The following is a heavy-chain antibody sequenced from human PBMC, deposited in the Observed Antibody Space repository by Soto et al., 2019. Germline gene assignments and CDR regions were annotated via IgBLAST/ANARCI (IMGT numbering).Heavy chain of an antibody. V-gene: IGHV3-30*18. CDR3: AKDERFLEWTSGVDV. D-gene: IGHD3-3*01. CDR2: ISYDGSNK. CDR1: GFTFSSYG. Sequence: QVQLVESGGGVVQPGRSLRLSCAASGFTFSSYGMHGVRQAPGRGLGWVAVISYDGSNKYYADSVKGRFTISRDNSKNTLYLQMNSLRAEDTAVYYCAKDERFLEWTSGVDVWGQGTTVTVSS. J-gene: IGHJ6*02.